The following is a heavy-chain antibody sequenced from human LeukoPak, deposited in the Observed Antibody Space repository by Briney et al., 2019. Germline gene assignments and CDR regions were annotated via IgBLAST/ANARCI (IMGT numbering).Heavy chain of an antibody. J-gene: IGHJ4*02. Sequence: GGSLRLSCAVSGLTFSSSWMDWVRQAPGKGLEWVASINPDGNRKYSADSVKGRFTISRDNAENSLYLQTNSLRVEDTAFYYCARDLAYSRLDYWGQGMLVTVSS. CDR3: ARDLAYSRLDY. CDR1: GLTFSSSW. D-gene: IGHD5-18*01. V-gene: IGHV3-7*01. CDR2: INPDGNRK.